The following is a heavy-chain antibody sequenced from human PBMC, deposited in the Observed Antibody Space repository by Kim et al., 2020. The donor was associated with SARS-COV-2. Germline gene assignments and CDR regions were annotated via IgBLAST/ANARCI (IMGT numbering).Heavy chain of an antibody. CDR3: ATVPSPYVWGSYRRDY. V-gene: IGHV3-21*01. J-gene: IGHJ4*02. D-gene: IGHD3-16*02. Sequence: SVKGRFTISRDNAKNSLYLQRNSLRAEDTAVYYWATVPSPYVWGSYRRDYWGQGTLVTVSS.